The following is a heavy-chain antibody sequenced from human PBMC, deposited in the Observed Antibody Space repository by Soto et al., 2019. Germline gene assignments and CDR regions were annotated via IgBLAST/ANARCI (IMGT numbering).Heavy chain of an antibody. D-gene: IGHD4-17*01. V-gene: IGHV1-8*01. CDR3: ARTAGDLDY. Sequence: QVQLVQSGAEVKKPGASVKVSCKTSGYTFTNYDINWVRQATGQGLEWMGWTNPKSGYTGSAQKFXXRXTKXRDYSIRTAYMELHSLTSEDTAVYYCARTAGDLDYWGQGTLITVSS. CDR1: GYTFTNYD. J-gene: IGHJ4*02. CDR2: TNPKSGYT.